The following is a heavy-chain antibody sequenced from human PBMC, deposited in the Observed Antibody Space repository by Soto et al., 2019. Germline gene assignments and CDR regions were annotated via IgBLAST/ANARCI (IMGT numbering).Heavy chain of an antibody. V-gene: IGHV4-4*07. Sequence: SETLSLTCTVSGASMNSYHWSWIRQPAGKGLEWIGHIHSSGSTNYNPSLKSRVTMSVDTSKNQFSLRLMSLTAEDTAVYYCARESEDLTSNFDYWGQGTLVTVSS. CDR3: ARESEDLTSNFDY. CDR1: GASMNSYH. CDR2: IHSSGST. J-gene: IGHJ4*02.